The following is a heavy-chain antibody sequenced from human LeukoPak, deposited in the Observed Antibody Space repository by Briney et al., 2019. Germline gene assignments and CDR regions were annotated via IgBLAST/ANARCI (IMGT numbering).Heavy chain of an antibody. D-gene: IGHD3-16*01. CDR1: GFTFSSYG. V-gene: IGHV3-30*02. CDR2: IRYDGSNK. J-gene: IGHJ4*02. CDR3: AREGGLSH. Sequence: GGSLRLSCAASGFTFSSYGMHWVRQPPGKGLEWVAFIRYDGSNKYYADSVKGRFTISRDNSKNTLYLQMNSLRVEDTAVYYCAREGGLSHWGQGTLVTVSS.